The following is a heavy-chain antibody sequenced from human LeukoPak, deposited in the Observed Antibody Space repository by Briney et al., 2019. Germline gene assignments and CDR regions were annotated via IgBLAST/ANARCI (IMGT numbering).Heavy chain of an antibody. CDR2: INPNSGGT. Sequence: ASVKVSCKASEYTFTAYYMHWVRQAPGQGLEWMGWINPNSGGTNYAQKFQGRVTLTRDTSISTAYMELSRLRSDDTAVYYCAIDEGIVVVVARSSAFDIWGQGTMVTVSS. V-gene: IGHV1-2*02. D-gene: IGHD2-15*01. CDR3: AIDEGIVVVVARSSAFDI. CDR1: EYTFTAYY. J-gene: IGHJ3*02.